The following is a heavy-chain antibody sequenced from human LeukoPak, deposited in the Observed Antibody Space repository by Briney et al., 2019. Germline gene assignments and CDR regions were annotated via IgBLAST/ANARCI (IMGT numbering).Heavy chain of an antibody. CDR1: GFTFSSYW. Sequence: GGSLRLSCAASGFTFSSYWMSWVRQAPGKGLEWVANIKQDGSEKYYVDSVKGRFTISRDNSKNTLFLQMNSLRTEDTAVYYCARTRFGVTSYYFDYWGQGTLVTVSS. D-gene: IGHD3-16*01. V-gene: IGHV3-7*01. CDR2: IKQDGSEK. J-gene: IGHJ4*02. CDR3: ARTRFGVTSYYFDY.